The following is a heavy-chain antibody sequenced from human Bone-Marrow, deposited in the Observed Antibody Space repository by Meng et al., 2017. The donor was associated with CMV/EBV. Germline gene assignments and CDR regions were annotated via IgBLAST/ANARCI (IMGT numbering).Heavy chain of an antibody. CDR3: ARDLGPRAVAHFDY. V-gene: IGHV3-23*01. Sequence: GESLKISCAASGFTFSSYAMSWVRQAPGKGLEWVSAISGSGGSTYYADSVKGRFTISRDNAKNSLYLQMNSLRAEDTAVYYCARDLGPRAVAHFDYWGQGTLVTVSS. D-gene: IGHD6-19*01. J-gene: IGHJ4*02. CDR1: GFTFSSYA. CDR2: ISGSGGST.